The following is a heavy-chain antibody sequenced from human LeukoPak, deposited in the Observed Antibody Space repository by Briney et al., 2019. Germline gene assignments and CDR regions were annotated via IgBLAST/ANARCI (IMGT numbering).Heavy chain of an antibody. D-gene: IGHD4-17*01. J-gene: IGHJ4*02. Sequence: PSQTLSLTCTVSGDSISSGDHYWTWIRQPAGKGLEWIGRIYASGRTVHNPSLKSRITISSAPSKNHFSLELSSVTAADTAIYFCASGLRSTGRSGNYFDYWGPGTLVAVSS. CDR2: IYASGRT. CDR3: ASGLRSTGRSGNYFDY. V-gene: IGHV4-61*02. CDR1: GDSISSGDHY.